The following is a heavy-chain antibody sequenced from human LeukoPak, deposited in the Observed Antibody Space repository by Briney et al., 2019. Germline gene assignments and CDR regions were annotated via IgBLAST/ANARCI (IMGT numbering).Heavy chain of an antibody. D-gene: IGHD1-1*01. Sequence: PGGSLRLSCAASGFTFSNYAMTWVRQAPGKGLEWVSVIGRTGDIFYADSVKGRFTTSRDNSKNTLYLQMNSLRAEDTAVYYCAKYQLLNNNYWRDAFDFGGQGTMVTVSS. CDR3: AKYQLLNNNYWRDAFDF. CDR2: IGRTGDI. J-gene: IGHJ3*01. CDR1: GFTFSNYA. V-gene: IGHV3-23*01.